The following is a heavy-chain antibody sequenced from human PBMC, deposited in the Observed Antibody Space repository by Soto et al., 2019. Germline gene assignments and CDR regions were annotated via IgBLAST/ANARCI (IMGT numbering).Heavy chain of an antibody. CDR2: ISSGSDFI. V-gene: IGHV3-21*06. CDR3: TRDQGGSYDSWFDP. J-gene: IGHJ5*02. D-gene: IGHD1-26*01. CDR1: FSMYS. Sequence: PGGSLRLSCNFSFSMYSMDWARQAPGTGLEWVAYISSGSDFIKYADSVKGRFTISRDNTKNSVSLQMSSLRVEDTAMYYCTRDQGGSYDSWFDPWGRGTLVTVSS.